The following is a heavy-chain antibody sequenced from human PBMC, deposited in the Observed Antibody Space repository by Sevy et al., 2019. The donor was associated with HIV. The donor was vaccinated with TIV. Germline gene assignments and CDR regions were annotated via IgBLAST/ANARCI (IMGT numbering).Heavy chain of an antibody. Sequence: ASVKVSCKASGYTFTDYYIHWVRQAPGQGLEWMGWIDCNSGVTNYGQKFQGRVTMTRDISISAAYVEVTGVRSDDTAMYFYARDIAPSGSWLYDFWGQGTLVTVSS. CDR3: ARDIAPSGSWLYDF. CDR2: IDCNSGVT. D-gene: IGHD1-26*01. J-gene: IGHJ4*01. V-gene: IGHV1-2*02. CDR1: GYTFTDYY.